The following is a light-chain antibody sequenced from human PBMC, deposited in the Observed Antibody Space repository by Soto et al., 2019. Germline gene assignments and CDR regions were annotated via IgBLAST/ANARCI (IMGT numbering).Light chain of an antibody. CDR3: QQYNNWPRST. CDR1: QSAGSN. V-gene: IGKV3-15*01. J-gene: IGKJ4*01. Sequence: EIVMTQSPATLSVSPGERATLSCRASQSAGSNLAWYQQKPGQDPRLLIYGASTRATGIPARFSGSGSGTDFTLTISSLQYEDFAIYFCQQYNNWPRSTFGGGTEVEVK. CDR2: GAS.